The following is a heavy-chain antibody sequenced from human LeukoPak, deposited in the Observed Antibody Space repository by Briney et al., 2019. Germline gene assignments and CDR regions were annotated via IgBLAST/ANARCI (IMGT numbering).Heavy chain of an antibody. CDR2: IYYSGST. CDR1: GGSISSSTYY. CDR3: ARPYSGYEGAFDI. Sequence: SETLSLTCTVSGGSISSSTYYWGWLRQSPGKGLEWLGSIYYSGSTYYNPSLRSRVTIFVDTSKNQFSLRLSSVTAADTAVYYCARPYSGYEGAFDIWGQGTMVTVSS. J-gene: IGHJ3*02. V-gene: IGHV4-39*07. D-gene: IGHD5-12*01.